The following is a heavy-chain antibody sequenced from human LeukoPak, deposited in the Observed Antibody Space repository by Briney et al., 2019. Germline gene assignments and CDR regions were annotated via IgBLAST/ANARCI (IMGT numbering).Heavy chain of an antibody. V-gene: IGHV4-34*01. J-gene: IGHJ5*02. Sequence: SETLSLTCAVYGASFSDYYWSWIRQPPGKGLEWIGEIDHSGSTKCNPSPKGRVTISLDTSKNQFSLDLTSVTAADTAVYYFXXGXXLXXXXWFDPWGQGXLVTVSS. CDR1: GASFSDYY. CDR2: IDHSGST. CDR3: XXGXXLXXXXWFDP.